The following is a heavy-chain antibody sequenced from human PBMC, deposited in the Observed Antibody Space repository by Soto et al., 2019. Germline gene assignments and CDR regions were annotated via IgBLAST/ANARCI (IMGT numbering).Heavy chain of an antibody. CDR2: IYYSGST. D-gene: IGHD3-9*01. Sequence: QVQLQESGPGLVKPSQTLSLTCTVSGDSISSGGYYWTWIRQHPGKGLEWIGYIYYSGSTYYNPSLKSRVTISGDTSKNQFSLKLSSVTAADTAVYYCARVSPYFDIMTGFSPKGLDIWGQGTMVTVSS. V-gene: IGHV4-31*03. CDR1: GDSISSGGYY. J-gene: IGHJ3*02. CDR3: ARVSPYFDIMTGFSPKGLDI.